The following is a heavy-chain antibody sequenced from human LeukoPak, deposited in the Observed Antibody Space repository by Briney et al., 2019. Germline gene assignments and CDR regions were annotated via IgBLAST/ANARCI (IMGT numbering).Heavy chain of an antibody. Sequence: GGSLRLSCAASGFTFSSYGMHWVRQAPGKGLEWVAVIWYDGSNKYYADSVKGRFTISRDNSKNTLYLQMNSLRAEGTAVYYCARVKSSSWYGGFDYWGQGTLVTVSS. D-gene: IGHD6-13*01. CDR3: ARVKSSSWYGGFDY. J-gene: IGHJ4*02. CDR1: GFTFSSYG. CDR2: IWYDGSNK. V-gene: IGHV3-33*01.